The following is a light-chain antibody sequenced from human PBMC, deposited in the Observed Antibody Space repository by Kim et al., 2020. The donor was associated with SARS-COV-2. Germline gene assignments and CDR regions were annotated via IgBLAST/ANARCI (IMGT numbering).Light chain of an antibody. V-gene: IGLV3-1*01. CDR3: QAWDDGTAI. CDR2: EDS. J-gene: IGLJ2*01. Sequence: SHELTQPPSVSVSPGQTATISCSGHQLADKYVSWYQHKSGRSPLLVLYEDSKRPSGIPDRLSGSNSGNTATLTISETQVFDEADYYCQAWDDGTAIFGGG. CDR1: QLADKY.